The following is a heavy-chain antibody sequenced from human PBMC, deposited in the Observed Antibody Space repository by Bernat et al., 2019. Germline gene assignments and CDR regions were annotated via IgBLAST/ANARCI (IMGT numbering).Heavy chain of an antibody. CDR3: TSYGVHPLDY. V-gene: IGHV3-73*01. CDR1: GFTFSGST. CDR2: IRSKANNYAT. Sequence: EVQLVESGGGLVQPGGSLKVSCAASGFTFSGSTMHWVRQASGKGLEWVGRIRSKANNYATTYAASVKGRFTISRDDSKNTAYLQMNSLKTEDTAVYYCTSYGVHPLDYWGQGTVVTVSS. J-gene: IGHJ4*02. D-gene: IGHD3-10*01.